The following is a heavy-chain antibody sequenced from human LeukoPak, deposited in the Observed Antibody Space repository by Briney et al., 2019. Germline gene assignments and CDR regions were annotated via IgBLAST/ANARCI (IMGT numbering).Heavy chain of an antibody. D-gene: IGHD6-19*01. J-gene: IGHJ4*02. Sequence: GGSLRLSCVASGFTFSNYALSWVRQAPGKGLEWVSSISSSSSYIYYADSVKGRFTISRDNAKNSLYLQMNSLRAEDTAVYYCARAKQSSGLYFDYWGQGTLVTVSS. CDR1: GFTFSNYA. V-gene: IGHV3-21*01. CDR3: ARAKQSSGLYFDY. CDR2: ISSSSSYI.